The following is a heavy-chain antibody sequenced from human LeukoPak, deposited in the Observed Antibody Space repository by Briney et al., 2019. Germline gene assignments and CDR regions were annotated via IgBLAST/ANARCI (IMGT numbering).Heavy chain of an antibody. CDR3: ARVQCSSTSCYGYYYYGMDV. D-gene: IGHD2-2*01. J-gene: IGHJ6*02. CDR2: IYHSGST. V-gene: IGHV4-30-2*01. CDR1: GGSISSGGYS. Sequence: KSSETLSLTCAVSGGSISSGGYSWSWIRQPPGKGPEWIGYIYHSGSTYYNPSLKSRVTISVDRSKNQFSLKLSSVTAADTAVYYCARVQCSSTSCYGYYYYGMDVWGQGTTVTVSS.